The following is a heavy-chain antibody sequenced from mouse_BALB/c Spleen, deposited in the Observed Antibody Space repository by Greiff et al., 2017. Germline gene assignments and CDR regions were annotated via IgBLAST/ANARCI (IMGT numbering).Heavy chain of an antibody. CDR3: ARRGTWFAY. Sequence: VQLQQSGAELAKPGASVKMSCKASGYTFTSYWMHWVKQRPGQGLEWIGYINPSTGYTEYNQKFKDKATLTADKSSSTAYMQLSSLTSEDSAVYYCARRGTWFAYWGQGTLVTVSA. V-gene: IGHV1-7*01. CDR1: GYTFTSYW. CDR2: INPSTGYT. J-gene: IGHJ3*01.